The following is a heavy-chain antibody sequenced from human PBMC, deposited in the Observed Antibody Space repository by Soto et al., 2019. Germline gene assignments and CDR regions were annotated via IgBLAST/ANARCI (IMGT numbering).Heavy chain of an antibody. J-gene: IGHJ6*02. CDR3: ARDYDFWSGHHYYYYYGMDV. D-gene: IGHD3-3*01. CDR1: GYTFTSYA. V-gene: IGHV1-3*01. CDR2: INAGNGNT. Sequence: DSVKVSCKASGYTFTSYAMHWVRQAPGQRLEWMGWINAGNGNTKYSQKFQGRVTITRDTSASTAYMELSSLRSEDTAVYYCARDYDFWSGHHYYYYYGMDVWGQGTTVTVS.